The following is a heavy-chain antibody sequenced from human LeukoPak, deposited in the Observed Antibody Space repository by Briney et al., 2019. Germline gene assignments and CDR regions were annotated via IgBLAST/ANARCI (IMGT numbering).Heavy chain of an antibody. CDR2: IIPIFGTA. CDR1: GGTFSSYA. Sequence: SVKVSCKASGGTFSSYAISWVRQAPGQGLEWMGGIIPIFGTANYAQKFQGRVTITADESTSTAYMELSSLRSEDTAVYYCSSGSSGYGYYYYMDVWGKGTTVTVSS. D-gene: IGHD3-22*01. J-gene: IGHJ6*03. CDR3: SSGSSGYGYYYYMDV. V-gene: IGHV1-69*13.